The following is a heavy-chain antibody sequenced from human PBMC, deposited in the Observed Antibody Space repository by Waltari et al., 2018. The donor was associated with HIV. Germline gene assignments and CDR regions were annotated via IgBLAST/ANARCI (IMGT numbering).Heavy chain of an antibody. CDR3: ARDHGVFYDSSGQALDYYGMDV. CDR2: INHSGST. V-gene: IGHV4-34*01. CDR1: GGSFSGYY. Sequence: QVQLQQWGAGLLKPSETLSLTCAVYGGSFSGYYWSWIRQPPGKGLEWIGEINHSGSTNYNPSLKSRVTISVDTSKNQFSLKLSSVTAADTAVYYCARDHGVFYDSSGQALDYYGMDVWGQGTTVTVSS. J-gene: IGHJ6*02. D-gene: IGHD3-22*01.